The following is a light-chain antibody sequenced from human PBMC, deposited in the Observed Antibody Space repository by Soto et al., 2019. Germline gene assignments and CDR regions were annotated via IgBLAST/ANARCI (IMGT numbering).Light chain of an antibody. J-gene: IGKJ2*01. CDR3: QQYNSYPYT. CDR2: AAS. CDR1: QGIGNY. Sequence: DIQMTQSPSSLSASVGDRVTITCRASQGIGNYLAWFQQKPGQAPKSLIYAASSLQSGVPSKFSGSGSGTDFTLTIISLQPEDFATYYCQQYNSYPYTFGQGTKLEIK. V-gene: IGKV1-16*02.